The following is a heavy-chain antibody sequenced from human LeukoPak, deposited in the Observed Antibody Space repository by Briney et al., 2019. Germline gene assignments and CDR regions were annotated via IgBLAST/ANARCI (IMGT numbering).Heavy chain of an antibody. CDR1: GYSISSGYY. CDR3: ARTTEAHSWRTRYYDYYMDV. D-gene: IGHD6-13*01. J-gene: IGHJ6*03. CDR2: IYHIGST. Sequence: SETLSLTCTVSGYSISSGYYWGWIRQPPGKGLEWIGSIYHIGSTYYNPSLKSRVTISVDTSKNQFSLKLSSVTAADTAVYYCARTTEAHSWRTRYYDYYMDVWGKGTTVTVSS. V-gene: IGHV4-38-2*02.